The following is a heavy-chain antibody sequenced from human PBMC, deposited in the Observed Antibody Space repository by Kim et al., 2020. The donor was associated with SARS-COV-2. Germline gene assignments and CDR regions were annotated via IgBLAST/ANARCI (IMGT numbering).Heavy chain of an antibody. CDR3: ARHERGFRLVYYYGRFAY. CDR2: IYYSGST. J-gene: IGHJ4*02. D-gene: IGHD3-10*01. Sequence: SETLSLTCTVSGGSISSSSYYWGWIRQPPGKGLEWIGSIYYSGSTYYNPSLKSRVTISVDTSKNQFSLKLSSVTAADTAVYYCARHERGFRLVYYYGRFAYWGQGTRVTVSS. V-gene: IGHV4-39*01. CDR1: GGSISSSSYY.